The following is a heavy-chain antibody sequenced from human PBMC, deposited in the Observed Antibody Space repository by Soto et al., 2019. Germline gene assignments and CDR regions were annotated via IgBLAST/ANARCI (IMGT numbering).Heavy chain of an antibody. J-gene: IGHJ4*02. CDR1: GLTSSNYV. CDR2: ISYDGSYE. V-gene: IGHV3-30*18. CDR3: AKDLLRYFDWSPFDY. D-gene: IGHD3-9*01. Sequence: QVQLVESGGGVVKPGRSLRLSCEASGLTSSNYVRHWVGQAPGKGLEWVAVISYDGSYEYYADSVKGRFTISRDNSKNTLYLQMNSLRAEDTAVYYCAKDLLRYFDWSPFDYWGQGTLVTVSS.